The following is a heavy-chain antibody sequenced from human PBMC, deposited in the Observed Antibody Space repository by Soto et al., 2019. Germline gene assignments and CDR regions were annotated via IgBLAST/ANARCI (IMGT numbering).Heavy chain of an antibody. CDR2: IGASGAGT. J-gene: IGHJ4*01. D-gene: IGHD1-26*01. CDR3: ALRNTGSHFAY. CDR1: GFTFSRYA. Sequence: PGVSLSLSCAASGFTFSRYAMSWVRQAPGKGLEWVSAIGASGAGTYYADSVKGRFTISRDNSKNTLHLQMNSLRAEDTAVYYCALRNTGSHFAYSGQGTPFTLS. V-gene: IGHV3-23*01.